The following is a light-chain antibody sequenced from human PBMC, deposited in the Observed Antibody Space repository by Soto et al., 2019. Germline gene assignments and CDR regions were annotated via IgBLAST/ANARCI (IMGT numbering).Light chain of an antibody. Sequence: DIQMTQSPSSVSASVGDRVTITCRASQDISSYLACYQHTPGKAPNLLIYAASILQSGVPSRFSGSGSGTDFTLPISNLQPEDFATYYCQQADSFPLTLGGGTKVEIK. CDR2: AAS. J-gene: IGKJ4*01. CDR3: QQADSFPLT. V-gene: IGKV1-12*01. CDR1: QDISSY.